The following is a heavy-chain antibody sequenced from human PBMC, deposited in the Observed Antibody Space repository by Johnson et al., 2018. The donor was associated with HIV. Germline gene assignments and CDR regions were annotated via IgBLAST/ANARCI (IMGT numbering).Heavy chain of an antibody. V-gene: IGHV3-30*04. Sequence: QVQLVESGGGVVQPGRSLRLSCAASGFTFSTYAMHWVRQAPGKGLEWVAVISYDGSNKYYAYSVKGRFTISRDNSKNTLYLQMNSLRAEDTAVYYCARDPDIWGQGTMVTVSS. CDR3: ARDPDI. CDR1: GFTFSTYA. CDR2: ISYDGSNK. J-gene: IGHJ3*02.